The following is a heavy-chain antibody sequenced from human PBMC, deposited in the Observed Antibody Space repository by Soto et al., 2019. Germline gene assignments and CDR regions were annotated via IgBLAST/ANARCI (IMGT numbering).Heavy chain of an antibody. CDR1: GFTFSIYD. CDR2: IATAGDT. D-gene: IGHD3-16*01. Sequence: LVESGGGLVQPGGSLRLSCTASGFTFSIYDMHWVRQAPGKGLEWVAAIATAGDTYYPDSVKGRFTISRENAKNSLYLQMNSLRAGDTAVYYCKRGGGDLWGRGTLVTVSS. CDR3: KRGGGDL. J-gene: IGHJ2*01. V-gene: IGHV3-13*04.